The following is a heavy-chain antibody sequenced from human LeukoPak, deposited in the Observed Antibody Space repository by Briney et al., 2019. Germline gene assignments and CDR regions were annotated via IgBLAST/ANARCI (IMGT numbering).Heavy chain of an antibody. CDR2: IRSSSRYI. CDR1: GFTFSSYS. D-gene: IGHD3-10*01. J-gene: IGHJ3*02. V-gene: IGHV3-21*01. Sequence: TGGSLRLSCAASGFTFSSYSMNWVRQAPGKGLEWVSSIRSSSRYIYYADSVKGRFTISRDNAKNSLYLQMNSLRAEDTAVYYCARVEVRMDDAFDIWGQGTMVTVSS. CDR3: ARVEVRMDDAFDI.